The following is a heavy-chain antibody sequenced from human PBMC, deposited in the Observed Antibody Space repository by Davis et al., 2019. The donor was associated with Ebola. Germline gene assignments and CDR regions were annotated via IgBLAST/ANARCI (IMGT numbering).Heavy chain of an antibody. J-gene: IGHJ4*02. CDR1: GFTFSSYG. CDR3: ATSPSTVAATGVDY. V-gene: IGHV3-33*05. CDR2: ISYDGSNK. D-gene: IGHD6-19*01. Sequence: PGGSLRLSCAASGFTFSSYGMHWVRQAPGKGLEWVAVISYDGSNKYYADSVKGRFTISRDNSKNTLSLQMNSLRADDTAIYYCATSPSTVAATGVDYWGQGTLVTVSS.